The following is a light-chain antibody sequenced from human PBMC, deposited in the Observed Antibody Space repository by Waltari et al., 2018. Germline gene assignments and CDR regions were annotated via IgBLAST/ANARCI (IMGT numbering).Light chain of an antibody. V-gene: IGLV2-14*01. Sequence: QSALTQPASVSGSPGQSITISCTGTSRDVGGYKSFPWYQQYPGTGPKVMIYDVDNRPSGISYRFSGSKSGNTASLTISGLQPEDEADYYCASYTRSNTYVFGTGTTVTVL. CDR2: DVD. CDR3: ASYTRSNTYV. CDR1: SRDVGGYKS. J-gene: IGLJ1*01.